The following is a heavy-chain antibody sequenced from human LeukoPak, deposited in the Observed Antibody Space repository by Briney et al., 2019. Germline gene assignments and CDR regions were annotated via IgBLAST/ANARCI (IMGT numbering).Heavy chain of an antibody. V-gene: IGHV3-20*01. J-gene: IGHJ4*02. D-gene: IGHD3-16*01. CDR3: ARGDGGDY. Sequence: GGSLRLSCVASGFTFEDYGMGWVRQAPGKGLEWVSGINRKHGSTGYADSVRGRFTISRDNAKNSLYLQMDSLRAEDTALYHCARGDGGDYWGQGTLVTVSS. CDR2: INRKHGST. CDR1: GFTFEDYG.